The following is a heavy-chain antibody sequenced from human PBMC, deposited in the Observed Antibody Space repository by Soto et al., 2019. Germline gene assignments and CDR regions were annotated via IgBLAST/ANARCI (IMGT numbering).Heavy chain of an antibody. CDR2: VDPSRGSA. D-gene: IGHD3-16*02. CDR1: GYTFINYY. J-gene: IGHJ4*02. V-gene: IGHV1-46*01. CDR3: ARDHDYVWGNYRYTADY. Sequence: ASVKVSCKASGYTFINYYIHWVRQGPGQGLEWMGIVDPSRGSASYAQSFQARIAMTRDTSTSTVYMELSSLRSEDTAVYFCARDHDYVWGNYRYTADYWGQGTLVTVSS.